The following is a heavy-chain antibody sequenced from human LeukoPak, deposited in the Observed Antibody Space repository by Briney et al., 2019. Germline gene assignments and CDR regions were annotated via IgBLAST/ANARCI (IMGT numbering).Heavy chain of an antibody. J-gene: IGHJ4*02. CDR2: INTDGRIT. V-gene: IGHV3-64*02. Sequence: GGSLGLSCVASGFSFRNYAIHWVRQAPGKGLEYVSVINTDGRITYYADSVKGRFTISRDNPKNTVYLQMGSLRGEDMAVYYCTRDGGSFCDFDYWGQGALVTVSS. D-gene: IGHD1-26*01. CDR3: TRDGGSFCDFDY. CDR1: GFSFRNYA.